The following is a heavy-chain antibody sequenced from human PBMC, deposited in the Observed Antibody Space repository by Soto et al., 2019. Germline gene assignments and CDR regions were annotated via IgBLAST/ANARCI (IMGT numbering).Heavy chain of an antibody. V-gene: IGHV1-18*04. J-gene: IGHJ4*02. CDR1: GYSFTSYG. Sequence: QIQLVQSGAEVKKPGASVKVSCKASGYSFTSYGITWVRQAPGQGPEWLGWITAENGNTNYAQKFQGRSTMTTDTSTNTAFMELRGLRSDATAVYYGARVVLEWLPTSGFDYWGQGTLVTVSS. D-gene: IGHD5-12*01. CDR3: ARVVLEWLPTSGFDY. CDR2: ITAENGNT.